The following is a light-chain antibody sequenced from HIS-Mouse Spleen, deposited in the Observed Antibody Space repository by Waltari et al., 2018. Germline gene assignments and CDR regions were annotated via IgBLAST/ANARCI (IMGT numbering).Light chain of an antibody. Sequence: QSALTPPPYASGSPGQSVTISCPGTRSDVGGYNYVLWYQQHPGKAPKLMIYEVSKRPSGVPDRFSGSKSGNTASLTVSGLQAEDEADYYCSSYAGSNNYVFGTGTKVTVL. CDR1: RSDVGGYNY. J-gene: IGLJ1*01. CDR3: SSYAGSNNYV. CDR2: EVS. V-gene: IGLV2-8*01.